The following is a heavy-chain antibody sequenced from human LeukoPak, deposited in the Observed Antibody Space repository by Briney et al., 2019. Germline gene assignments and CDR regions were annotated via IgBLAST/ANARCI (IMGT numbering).Heavy chain of an antibody. J-gene: IGHJ4*02. CDR1: GFTFSNYG. CDR3: ARDLAWGAFDY. CDR2: ISPRGGGT. D-gene: IGHD7-27*01. V-gene: IGHV3-23*01. Sequence: PGGSLRLSCAASGFTFSNYGMNWVRKAPGRGLEWLSGISPRGGGTYYADSVKGRFTISRDDSKSTLSLQMNSLRVEDTAVYYCARDLAWGAFDYWGQGTLVSVSS.